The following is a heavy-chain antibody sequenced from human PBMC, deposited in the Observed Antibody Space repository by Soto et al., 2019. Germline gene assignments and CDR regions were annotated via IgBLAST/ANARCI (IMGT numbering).Heavy chain of an antibody. J-gene: IGHJ6*02. CDR1: GFSLDTSGVG. CDR3: SHMESRVASYGLDV. D-gene: IGHD3-3*01. Sequence: QITLKESGPTLVKPTQTLTLTCTFSGFSLDTSGVGVGWIRQPPGKALEWLTLIYWDDDKRYSPSLRSRLTIPKDTSKNRVVLTMTNMDPVDTATYYCSHMESRVASYGLDVWGQGTTVTVSS. V-gene: IGHV2-5*02. CDR2: IYWDDDK.